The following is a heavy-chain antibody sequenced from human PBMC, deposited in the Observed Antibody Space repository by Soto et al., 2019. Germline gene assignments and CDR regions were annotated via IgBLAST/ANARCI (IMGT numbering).Heavy chain of an antibody. V-gene: IGHV3-33*01. D-gene: IGHD6-19*01. J-gene: IGHJ6*02. Sequence: PGGSLRLSCAASGFTFSSYGMHWVRQAPGKGLEWVAVIWYDGSNKYYADSVKGRFTISRDNSKNTLYLQMNSLRAEDTAVYYCARVLRKSSGWYYYYYGMDVWGQGTTVTVSS. CDR1: GFTFSSYG. CDR3: ARVLRKSSGWYYYYYGMDV. CDR2: IWYDGSNK.